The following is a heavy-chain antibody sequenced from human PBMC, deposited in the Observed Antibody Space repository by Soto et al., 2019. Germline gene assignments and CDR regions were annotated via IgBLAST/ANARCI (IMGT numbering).Heavy chain of an antibody. J-gene: IGHJ6*02. CDR2: INHSGST. V-gene: IGHV4-34*01. Sequence: PSETLSLTCAVYGGSFSGYYWSWIRQPPGKGPEWIGEINHSGSTNYNPSLKSRVTISVDTSKNQFSLKLSSVTAADTAVYYCAGGYSYPYYYYYGMDVWGQGTTVTVSS. CDR3: AGGYSYPYYYYYGMDV. CDR1: GGSFSGYY. D-gene: IGHD5-18*01.